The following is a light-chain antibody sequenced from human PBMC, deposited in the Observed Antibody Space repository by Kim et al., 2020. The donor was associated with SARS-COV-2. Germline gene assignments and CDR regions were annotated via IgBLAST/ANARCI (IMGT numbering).Light chain of an antibody. Sequence: ASVGDRVIISCRASEGITKYLNWYQQKPGRAPNLLIYTASSLQSGVPSRFSGSGYGTDFTLTISSLQPEDFATYYCQQSYKTPRTFGQGTKVEIK. V-gene: IGKV1-39*01. CDR3: QQSYKTPRT. CDR2: TAS. J-gene: IGKJ1*01. CDR1: EGITKY.